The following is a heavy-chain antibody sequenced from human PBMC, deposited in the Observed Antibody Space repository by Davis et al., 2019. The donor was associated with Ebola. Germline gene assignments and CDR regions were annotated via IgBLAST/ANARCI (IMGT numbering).Heavy chain of an antibody. CDR1: GGSISSGGYY. CDR3: AREVIIVVVPAAIGWFDP. D-gene: IGHD2-2*01. J-gene: IGHJ5*02. CDR2: IYYSGST. Sequence: SETLSLTCTVSGGSISSGGYYWSWIRQHPGKGLEWIGYIYYSGSTYYIPSLKSRVTISVDTSKNQFSLKLSSVTAADTAVYYCAREVIIVVVPAAIGWFDPWGQGTLVTVSS. V-gene: IGHV4-31*03.